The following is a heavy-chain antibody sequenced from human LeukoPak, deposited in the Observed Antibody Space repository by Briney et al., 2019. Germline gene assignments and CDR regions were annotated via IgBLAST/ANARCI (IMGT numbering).Heavy chain of an antibody. Sequence: PGGSLRLSCVASGFIFSAYWMSWVRQAPGKGLEWVANIKQDGSERYYVDSVKGRFSISRDNAKNSLYLQMNSLRVEDTAVYHCAREVTGTTAGVDYWGQGTLVTVSS. J-gene: IGHJ4*02. D-gene: IGHD1-1*01. CDR2: IKQDGSER. V-gene: IGHV3-7*01. CDR1: GFIFSAYW. CDR3: AREVTGTTAGVDY.